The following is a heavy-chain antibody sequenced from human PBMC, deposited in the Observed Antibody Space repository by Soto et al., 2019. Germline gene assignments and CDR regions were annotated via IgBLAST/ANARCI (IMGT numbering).Heavy chain of an antibody. CDR3: ARVLGLRDYYYYYMDV. D-gene: IGHD5-12*01. CDR1: GGSFSGYY. Sequence: SETLSLTCAVYGGSFSGYYWSWIRQPPGKGLEWIGEINHSGSTNYNPSLKSRVTISVDTSKNQFSLKLSSVTAADTAVYYCARVLGLRDYYYYYMDVWGKGTTVTVSS. CDR2: INHSGST. J-gene: IGHJ6*03. V-gene: IGHV4-34*01.